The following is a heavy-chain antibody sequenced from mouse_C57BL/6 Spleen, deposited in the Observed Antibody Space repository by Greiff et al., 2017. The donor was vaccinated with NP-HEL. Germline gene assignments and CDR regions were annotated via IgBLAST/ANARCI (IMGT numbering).Heavy chain of an antibody. CDR2: IYPGDGDT. J-gene: IGHJ3*01. V-gene: IGHV1-82*01. CDR3: AKETAQATWAY. D-gene: IGHD3-2*02. CDR1: GYAFSSSW. Sequence: VQLQQSGPELVKPGASVKISCKASGYAFSSSWMNWVKQRPGKGLEWIGRIYPGDGDTNYNGKFKGKATLTADKSSSTAYMQLSSLTSEDSAVYFCAKETAQATWAYWGQGTLVTVSA.